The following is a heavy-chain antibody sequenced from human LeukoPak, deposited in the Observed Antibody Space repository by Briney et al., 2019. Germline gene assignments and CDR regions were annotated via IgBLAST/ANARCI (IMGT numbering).Heavy chain of an antibody. D-gene: IGHD2-15*01. J-gene: IGHJ4*02. Sequence: AGGSLRLSCAASGFTFSSYGMHWVRQAPGKGLEWVAVISYDGSNKYYADSVKGRFTISRYNSKNTLYLQMTGLREEDTAVYYCAKDGSGGCYSCLPDYWGQGTLVTVSP. CDR3: AKDGSGGCYSCLPDY. CDR2: ISYDGSNK. CDR1: GFTFSSYG. V-gene: IGHV3-30*18.